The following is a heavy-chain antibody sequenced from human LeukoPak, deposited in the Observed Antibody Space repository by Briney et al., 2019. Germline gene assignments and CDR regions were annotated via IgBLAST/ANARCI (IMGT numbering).Heavy chain of an antibody. D-gene: IGHD1-26*01. CDR1: GGSISSYY. J-gene: IGHJ5*02. Sequence: SETLSLTCTVSGGSISSYYWSWIRRPPGKGLEWIGYIYYSGSTNYNPSLKSRVTISVDRSKNQFSLKLSSVTAADTAVYFCARDVSYSGSFPWGQGALVTVSS. CDR2: IYYSGST. V-gene: IGHV4-59*01. CDR3: ARDVSYSGSFP.